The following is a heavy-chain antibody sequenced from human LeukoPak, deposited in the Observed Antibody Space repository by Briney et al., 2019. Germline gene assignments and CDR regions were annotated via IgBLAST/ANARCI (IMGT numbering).Heavy chain of an antibody. CDR2: IIPILGIA. D-gene: IGHD4-17*01. CDR1: GGTFSSYA. CDR3: ASASGYVTTVTTHHYYYGMDV. Sequence: SVKVSCKASGGTFSSYAISWVRQAPGQGLEWMGRIIPILGIANYAQKFQGRVTITADKSTSTAYMELSSLRSEDTAVYYCASASGYVTTVTTHHYYYGMDVWGQGTTVTVSS. J-gene: IGHJ6*02. V-gene: IGHV1-69*04.